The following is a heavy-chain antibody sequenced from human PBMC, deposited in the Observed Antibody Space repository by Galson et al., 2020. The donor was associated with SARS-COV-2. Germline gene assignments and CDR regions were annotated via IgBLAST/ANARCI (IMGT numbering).Heavy chain of an antibody. Sequence: GRSLRLSCVASGFTVSGNYMNWVRRAPGKGLEWVSVLYSGDYTYYADSVKGRFTISRDNDKNSLYLQMNSLRAEDTAVYYCERGPHYYDTSGYLDFWGQGSLVTVSS. CDR2: LYSGDYT. J-gene: IGHJ4*02. CDR1: GFTVSGNY. V-gene: IGHV3-53*01. CDR3: ERGPHYYDTSGYLDF. D-gene: IGHD3-22*01.